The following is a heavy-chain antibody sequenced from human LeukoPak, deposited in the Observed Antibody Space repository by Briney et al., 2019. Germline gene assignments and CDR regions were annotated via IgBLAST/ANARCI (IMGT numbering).Heavy chain of an antibody. CDR3: TRDLAAVPGPRMDV. J-gene: IGHJ6*02. D-gene: IGHD6-19*01. CDR1: GFTFSSYG. CDR2: IWFDASND. Sequence: GGSLRLSCAASGFTFSSYGIHWVRQAPGKGPEWVAVIWFDASNDHFADSVKGRFTISRDNARNSLYLQMDSLRDDDTAMYFCTRDLAAVPGPRMDVWGRGTTVTVSS. V-gene: IGHV3-33*01.